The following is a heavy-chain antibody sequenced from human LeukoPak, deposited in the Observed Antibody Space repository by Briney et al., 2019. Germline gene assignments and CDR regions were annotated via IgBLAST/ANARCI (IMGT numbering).Heavy chain of an antibody. CDR1: GFTFDNAW. CDR2: IKTKADGGTA. CDR3: ATDKGARDF. J-gene: IGHJ4*02. V-gene: IGHV3-15*01. Sequence: GGSLSFYCAASGFTFDNAWMSWLRPAPGQGLEWVGRIKTKADGGTADYAATVKGRFSISRDDSKTTLYLQRNSLKTEDTAVYYCATDKGARDFWGQGTLVTVSS. D-gene: IGHD4/OR15-4a*01.